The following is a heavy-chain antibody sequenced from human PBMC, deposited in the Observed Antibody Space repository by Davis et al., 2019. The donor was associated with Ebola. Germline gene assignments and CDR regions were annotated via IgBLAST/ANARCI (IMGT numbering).Heavy chain of an antibody. Sequence: PGGSLRLSCKGSGYSFPNFWISWVRQMPGKGLEWMGRIDPSDSYTKYSPSFRGHVTISADKSITTAYLQWTSLKASDTAIYYCAHMATITSGWFDPWGQGTLVTVSS. D-gene: IGHD5-24*01. J-gene: IGHJ5*02. CDR1: GYSFPNFW. CDR2: IDPSDSYT. CDR3: AHMATITSGWFDP. V-gene: IGHV5-10-1*01.